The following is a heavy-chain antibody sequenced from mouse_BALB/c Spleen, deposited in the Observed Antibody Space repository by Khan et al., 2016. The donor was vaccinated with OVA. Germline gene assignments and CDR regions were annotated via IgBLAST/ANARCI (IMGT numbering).Heavy chain of an antibody. J-gene: IGHJ2*01. V-gene: IGHV1S137*01. D-gene: IGHD2-3*01. CDR1: GYTFTDYA. Sequence: QVQLQQSGPELVRPGVSVKISCKGSGYTFTDYAMHWVKQSHAKSLEWVGLIRTYSGKTNNNQKFKGKATMIVDKTSSTAYLEIPRLKFRDSAIYYCARPAYDGYYDYWGQGTAVTVSS. CDR3: ARPAYDGYYDY. CDR2: IRTYSGKT.